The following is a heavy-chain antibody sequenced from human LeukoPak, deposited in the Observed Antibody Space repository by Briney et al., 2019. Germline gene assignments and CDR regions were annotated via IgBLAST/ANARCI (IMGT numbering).Heavy chain of an antibody. CDR1: GGSISSGSYY. V-gene: IGHV4-61*02. CDR2: IYTSGST. J-gene: IGHJ4*02. D-gene: IGHD3-22*01. Sequence: SETLSLTCTVSGGSISSGSYYWSWIRQPAGKGLEWIGRIYTSGSTNYNPSLKSRVTISVDTSKNQFSLKLSSVTAADTAVYYCAREAYDSSGYSCYFDYWGQGTLVTVSS. CDR3: AREAYDSSGYSCYFDY.